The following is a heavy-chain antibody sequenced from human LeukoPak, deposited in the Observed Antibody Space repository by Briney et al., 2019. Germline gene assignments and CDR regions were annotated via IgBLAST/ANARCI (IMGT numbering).Heavy chain of an antibody. CDR3: ARGGGIVVVSAAISDY. J-gene: IGHJ4*02. CDR1: GFTFSDYY. D-gene: IGHD2-2*02. V-gene: IGHV3-11*01. Sequence: PGGSLRLSCAASGFTFSDYYMSWIRQAPGKGLEWVSYISSSGSTIYYADSVKGRFTISRDNAKNSLYLQMNSPRADDTAVYYCARGGGIVVVSAAISDYWGQGTLVSVPS. CDR2: ISSSGSTI.